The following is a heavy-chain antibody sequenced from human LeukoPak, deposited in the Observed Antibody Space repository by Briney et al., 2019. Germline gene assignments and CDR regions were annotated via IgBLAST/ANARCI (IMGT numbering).Heavy chain of an antibody. J-gene: IGHJ4*02. V-gene: IGHV4-30-2*01. CDR2: IYHSVTT. CDR3: ARAHSGYYYFDY. CDR1: GGSITSGGYS. D-gene: IGHD5-12*01. Sequence: TSQTLSLTCAVSGGSITSGGYSWSWVRQPPGKALEWIGYIYHSVTTHYNPSLKSRVSISVDRPKNQFSLKLNSVTAADTAVYYCARAHSGYYYFDYWGQGTLVTVSS.